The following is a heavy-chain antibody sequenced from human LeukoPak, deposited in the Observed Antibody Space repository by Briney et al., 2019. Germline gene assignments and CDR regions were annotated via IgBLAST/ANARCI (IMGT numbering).Heavy chain of an antibody. CDR3: ARDFGDSVMYYLDN. J-gene: IGHJ4*02. D-gene: IGHD3-10*01. V-gene: IGHV3-33*01. CDR2: IWYDGSNK. Sequence: GTSLRLSCAASGFLFKTYGMLWVRQAPGKGLEWVAVIWYDGSNKYYGDSVEGRFTISRDNSKNTLYLQMNNVTVEDTAVYYCARDFGDSVMYYLDNWGQGTLVTVSS. CDR1: GFLFKTYG.